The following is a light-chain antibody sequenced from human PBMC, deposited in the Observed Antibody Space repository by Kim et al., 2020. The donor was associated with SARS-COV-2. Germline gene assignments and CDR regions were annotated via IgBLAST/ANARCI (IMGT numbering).Light chain of an antibody. CDR3: QQTYSASRT. CDR2: TAY. Sequence: DIQMTQSPSSLSASVGDRVTITCRESQDISRYLNWYQQKPGKAPKLLIYTAYSLQSGVPSRFTGSGSETDFTLTISSLQPEDFATYYCQQTYSASRTFGQGTKVDIK. V-gene: IGKV1-39*01. J-gene: IGKJ1*01. CDR1: QDISRY.